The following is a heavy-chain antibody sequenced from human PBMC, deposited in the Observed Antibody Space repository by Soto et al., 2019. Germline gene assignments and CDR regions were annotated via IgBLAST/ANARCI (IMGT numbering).Heavy chain of an antibody. Sequence: GGSLRLSCAASGFTFSSYAMSWVRQAPGKGLEWVSAISGSGGSTYYADSVKGRFTISRDNSKNTLYLQMNSLRAEDTAVYYCAKDPLPGGIVGATSDFDYWGQGTLVTVSS. CDR3: AKDPLPGGIVGATSDFDY. D-gene: IGHD1-26*01. V-gene: IGHV3-23*01. CDR1: GFTFSSYA. CDR2: ISGSGGST. J-gene: IGHJ4*02.